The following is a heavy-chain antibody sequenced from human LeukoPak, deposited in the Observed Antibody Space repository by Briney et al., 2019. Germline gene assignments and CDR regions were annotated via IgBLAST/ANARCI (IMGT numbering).Heavy chain of an antibody. D-gene: IGHD4-23*01. CDR3: ARGRGAYGGSFDY. CDR1: GGSVSSGSYY. V-gene: IGHV4-61*01. Sequence: PSETLSLTCTVSGGSVSSGSYYWSWIRQPPGKGLEWIGYIYYSGSTNYNPSLKSRVTISVDTSKNQFSLKLSSVTAADTAVYYCARGRGAYGGSFDYWGQGTLVTVSS. CDR2: IYYSGST. J-gene: IGHJ4*02.